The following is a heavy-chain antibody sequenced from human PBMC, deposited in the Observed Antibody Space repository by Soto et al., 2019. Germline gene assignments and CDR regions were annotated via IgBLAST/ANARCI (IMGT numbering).Heavy chain of an antibody. CDR3: ARGLFNYFYGMDV. Sequence: EVQLVESGGGSVQPGESLRLSCAASGFTFSGFWMNWVRLAPGKGLEWVANIKQDGTEKNAVDSVKGRFTISRDNAKNLLYLQMNNLRAEDTAVYYCARGLFNYFYGMDVWGQGTSVTVSS. V-gene: IGHV3-7*01. CDR1: GFTFSGFW. CDR2: IKQDGTEK. J-gene: IGHJ6*02.